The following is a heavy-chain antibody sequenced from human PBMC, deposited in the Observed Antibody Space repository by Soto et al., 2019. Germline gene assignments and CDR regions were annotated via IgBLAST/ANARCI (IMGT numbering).Heavy chain of an antibody. CDR2: ISESDGST. V-gene: IGHV3-23*01. CDR3: VKRRAGGGATPFDS. J-gene: IGHJ4*02. CDR1: GFTFKNYG. Sequence: PGGSLRLSCAASGFTFKNYGMAWVRQAPGKGLEWVSGISESDGSTYYADSVKGRFIISRNNYKNALYLQMSNLGAEDTALYYCVKRRAGGGATPFDSCGQGTLVTVSS. D-gene: IGHD2-15*01.